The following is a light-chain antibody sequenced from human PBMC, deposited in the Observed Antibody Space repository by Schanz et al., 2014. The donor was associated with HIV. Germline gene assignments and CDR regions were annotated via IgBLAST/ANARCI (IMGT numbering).Light chain of an antibody. J-gene: IGLJ2*01. V-gene: IGLV2-14*01. CDR3: QSYDSRVSGVV. CDR1: SSDVGGYDY. Sequence: QSALTQPASVSGSPGQSITISCTGTSSDVGGYDYVSWYQQHPGKAPKLMIYDVSNRPSGVSNRFSGSKSGNTASLTVSGLQAEDEADYYCQSYDSRVSGVVFGGGTQLTVL. CDR2: DVS.